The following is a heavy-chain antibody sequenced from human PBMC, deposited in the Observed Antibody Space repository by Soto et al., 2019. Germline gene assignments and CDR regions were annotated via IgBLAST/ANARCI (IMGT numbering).Heavy chain of an antibody. V-gene: IGHV4-30-2*01. CDR1: GGSISSGGYS. CDR2: IYHSGST. CDR3: ARGSRMVYATLFDY. J-gene: IGHJ4*02. Sequence: SETLSLTCAVSGGSISSGGYSWSWIRQPPGKGLEWIGYIYHSGSTYYNPSLKSRVTISVDRSKNQFSLKLSSVAAADTAVYYCARGSRMVYATLFDYWGQGTLVTVSS. D-gene: IGHD2-8*01.